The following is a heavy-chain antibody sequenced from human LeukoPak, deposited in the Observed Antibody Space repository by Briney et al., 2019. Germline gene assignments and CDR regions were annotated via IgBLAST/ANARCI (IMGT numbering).Heavy chain of an antibody. Sequence: PSETLSLTCTVSGGSISSYYWSWIRQPAGKGLEWIGRIYTSGSTNYNPSLKSRVTKSVDTSKNQFSLKLSSVTAADTAVYYCVVGTTFSLPDYWGQGTLVTVSS. CDR1: GGSISSYY. CDR3: VVGTTFSLPDY. V-gene: IGHV4-4*07. D-gene: IGHD1-7*01. J-gene: IGHJ4*02. CDR2: IYTSGST.